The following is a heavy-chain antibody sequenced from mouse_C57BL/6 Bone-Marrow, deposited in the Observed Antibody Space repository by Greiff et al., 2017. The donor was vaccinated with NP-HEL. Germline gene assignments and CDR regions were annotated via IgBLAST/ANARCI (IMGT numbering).Heavy chain of an antibody. J-gene: IGHJ2*01. CDR3: ARDYYGSSDD. Sequence: EVMLVESGGGLVKPGGSLKLSCAASGFTFSSYAMSWVRQTPEKRLEWVATISDGGSYTYYPANVKGRFTISRDNAKNNLYLQRSHLKSEDTAMYYCARDYYGSSDDWGKGTTLTVSS. CDR2: ISDGGSYT. V-gene: IGHV5-4*01. CDR1: GFTFSSYA. D-gene: IGHD1-1*01.